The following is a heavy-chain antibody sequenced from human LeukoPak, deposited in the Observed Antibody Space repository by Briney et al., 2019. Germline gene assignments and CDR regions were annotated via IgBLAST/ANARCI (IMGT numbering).Heavy chain of an antibody. CDR2: ISGSGGST. CDR3: AKEGDWNFDY. D-gene: IGHD3/OR15-3a*01. J-gene: IGHJ4*02. V-gene: IGHV3-23*01. Sequence: GGSLRLSCAASGFTFNTYTMSWVRQAPGKGLEWVSAISGSGGSTYYADSVKGRFTISRDNSKNTLYLQMNSLRAEDTAVYYCAKEGDWNFDYWGQGTLVTVSS. CDR1: GFTFNTYT.